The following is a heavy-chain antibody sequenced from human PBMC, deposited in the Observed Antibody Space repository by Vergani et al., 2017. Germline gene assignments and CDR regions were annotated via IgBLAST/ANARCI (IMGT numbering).Heavy chain of an antibody. J-gene: IGHJ5*02. Sequence: QVQLVQSGAEVKKPGASVKVSCKASGYTFTSYGISWVRQAPGQGLEWMGWISTYNGNTNYAQKLQGRVTMTTDTSTSTAYVELRSLRSDDTAVYYCARDRRDYSCWFDPWAREPWSPSPQ. CDR2: ISTYNGNT. D-gene: IGHD4-11*01. CDR1: GYTFTSYG. V-gene: IGHV1-18*01. CDR3: ARDRRDYSCWFDP.